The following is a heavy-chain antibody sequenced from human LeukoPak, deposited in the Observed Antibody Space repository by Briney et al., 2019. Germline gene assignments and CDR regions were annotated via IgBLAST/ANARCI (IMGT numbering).Heavy chain of an antibody. J-gene: IGHJ5*02. CDR3: AKGDSSGYLDPPNWFDP. Sequence: SVKVSCKASGGTFSSYAISWVRQAPGQGLEWMGGIIPIFGTANYAQKFQGRVTITADESTSTAYMELSSLRSEDTAVYYCAKGDSSGYLDPPNWFDPWGXGTLVTVSS. CDR2: IIPIFGTA. CDR1: GGTFSSYA. D-gene: IGHD3-22*01. V-gene: IGHV1-69*01.